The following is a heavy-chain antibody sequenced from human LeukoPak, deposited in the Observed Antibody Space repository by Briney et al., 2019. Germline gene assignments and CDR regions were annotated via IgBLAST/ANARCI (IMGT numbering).Heavy chain of an antibody. CDR2: IRYDGSNK. CDR1: GFTFSSYG. CDR3: AKGGVPVADYYGSGSAHFDY. J-gene: IGHJ4*02. D-gene: IGHD3-10*01. V-gene: IGHV3-30*02. Sequence: GGSLRLSCAASGFTFSSYGMHWVRQAPGKGLEWVAFIRYDGSNKYYADSVKGRFTISRDNSRKMLYLQVNSLRAEDTAVYYCAKGGVPVADYYGSGSAHFDYWGQGTLVTVSS.